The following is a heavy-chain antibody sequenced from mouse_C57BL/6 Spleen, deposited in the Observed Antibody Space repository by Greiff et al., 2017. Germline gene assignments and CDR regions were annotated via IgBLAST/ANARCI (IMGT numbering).Heavy chain of an antibody. CDR3: ARGLTTVVARYWYFDV. J-gene: IGHJ1*03. CDR1: GFTFSSYA. Sequence: EVQLVESGGGLVKPGGSLKLSCAASGFTFSSYAMSWVRQTPEKRLEWVATISDGGSYTYYPDKVKGRFTISRDNAKNNLYLQMSHLKSEDTAMYYCARGLTTVVARYWYFDVWGTGTTVTVSS. V-gene: IGHV5-4*01. D-gene: IGHD1-1*01. CDR2: ISDGGSYT.